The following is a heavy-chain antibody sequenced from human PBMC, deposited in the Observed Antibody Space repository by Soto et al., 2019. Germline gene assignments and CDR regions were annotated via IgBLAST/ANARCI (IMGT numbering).Heavy chain of an antibody. D-gene: IGHD3-22*01. J-gene: IGHJ4*02. CDR3: ARDYYDSSGYSRVFGY. CDR1: GFTFSSYA. CDR2: ISYDGSNK. Sequence: GGSLRLSCAVSGFTFSSYAMHWVRQAPGKGLEWVAVISYDGSNKYYADSVKGRFTISRDNSKNTLYLQMNSLRAEDTAVYYCARDYYDSSGYSRVFGYWGQGTLVTVSS. V-gene: IGHV3-30-3*01.